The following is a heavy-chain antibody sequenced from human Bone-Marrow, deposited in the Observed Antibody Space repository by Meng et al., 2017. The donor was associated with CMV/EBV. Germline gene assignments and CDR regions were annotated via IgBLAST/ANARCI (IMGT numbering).Heavy chain of an antibody. J-gene: IGHJ6*01. V-gene: IGHV3-64*02. CDR1: GFTFSSYA. Sequence: GGSLRLSCAASGFTFSSYAMHWVRQAPGKGLEYVSAISSNGGSTYYADSVKGRYTTSRDNSKNTLYLQRTILRPEDTAVYFWARERRDGDYVFYYDGMDVWGQGTTVTGSS. CDR3: ARERRDGDYVFYYDGMDV. D-gene: IGHD4-17*01. CDR2: ISSNGGST.